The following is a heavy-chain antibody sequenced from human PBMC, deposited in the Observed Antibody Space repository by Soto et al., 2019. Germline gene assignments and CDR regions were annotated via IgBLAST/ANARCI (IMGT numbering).Heavy chain of an antibody. CDR2: INPSGGST. J-gene: IGHJ6*02. Sequence: ASVSVSCRASGYPFHSYYMLWVRQATEQGLAWMGIINPSGGSTSYAQKFQGRVTMTRDTSTSTVYMELSSLRSEDTAVYYCAREDILWSGYLTHHYVMDVLGQGTTVTVS. CDR1: GYPFHSYY. V-gene: IGHV1-46*02. CDR3: AREDILWSGYLTHHYVMDV. D-gene: IGHD3-3*01.